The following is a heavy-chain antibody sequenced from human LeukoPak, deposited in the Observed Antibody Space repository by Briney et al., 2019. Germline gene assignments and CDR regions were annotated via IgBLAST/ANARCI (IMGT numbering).Heavy chain of an antibody. V-gene: IGHV1-2*02. Sequence: ASAKVSCKASGYPFTGYYVHWVRQAPGHGLEWMGWVNPRNGGTHSAQKFQGRLSMTGDTSTTTAYMELSGLTSDDTAVYYCATGAQYGLWGVPYFYYMHVWGKGTTVTVSS. D-gene: IGHD3-10*01. J-gene: IGHJ6*03. CDR1: GYPFTGYY. CDR3: ATGAQYGLWGVPYFYYMHV. CDR2: VNPRNGGT.